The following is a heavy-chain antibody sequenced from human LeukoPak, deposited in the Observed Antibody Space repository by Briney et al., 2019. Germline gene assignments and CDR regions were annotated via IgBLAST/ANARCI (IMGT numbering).Heavy chain of an antibody. CDR2: IYYSGST. CDR1: GGSISSYY. CDR3: ARAEYYYMDV. V-gene: IGHV4-59*01. J-gene: IGHJ6*03. Sequence: SETLPLTCTVSGGSISSYYWSWIRQPPGKGLEWIGYIYYSGSTNYNPSLKSRVTISVDTSKNQFSLKLSSVTAADTAVYYCARAEYYYMDVWGKGTTVTISS.